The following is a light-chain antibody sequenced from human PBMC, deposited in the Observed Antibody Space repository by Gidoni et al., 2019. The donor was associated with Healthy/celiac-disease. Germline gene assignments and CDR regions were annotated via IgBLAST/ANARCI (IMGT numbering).Light chain of an antibody. J-gene: IGKJ1*01. Sequence: TQAPSSLSASVGDRVTISCRASQSISSSLNWHQQKPGQAPKLLIYAASSLQSAVPSRFSGSGSGTDFTLTISSLQPEDFATYYCQQSYSTPRFGQGTKVEIK. CDR2: AAS. CDR3: QQSYSTPR. CDR1: QSISSS. V-gene: IGKV1-39*01.